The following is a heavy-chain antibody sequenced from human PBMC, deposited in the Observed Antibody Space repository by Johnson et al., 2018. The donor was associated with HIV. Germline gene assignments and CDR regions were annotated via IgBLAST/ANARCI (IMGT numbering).Heavy chain of an antibody. V-gene: IGHV3-74*03. CDR1: GFTFSHYW. CDR2: MNSDGSST. Sequence: QLVESGGGLVQPGGSLTLSCAASGFTFSHYWMHWVRQAPGKGLVWVSRMNSDGSSTTYADSVKGRFTISRDNAKNTLYLQMKTLRAEDTAIYYCAREKEMTRLGAFDVWGQGTVVTVSS. CDR3: AREKEMTRLGAFDV. D-gene: IGHD3-16*01. J-gene: IGHJ3*01.